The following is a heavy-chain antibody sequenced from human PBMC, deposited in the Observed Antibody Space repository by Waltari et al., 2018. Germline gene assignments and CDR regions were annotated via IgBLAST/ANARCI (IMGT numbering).Heavy chain of an antibody. J-gene: IGHJ4*02. CDR1: GGSFSGYY. V-gene: IGHV4-34*01. CDR2: INHSGST. D-gene: IGHD6-19*01. CDR3: ATGALRGWFY. Sequence: QVQLQQWGAGLLKPSETLSLTCAVYGGSFSGYYWSWIRQPPGKGLEWIGEINHSGSTNYNPALKSRVTISVDTSKNQFSLKLSSVTAADTAVYYCATGALRGWFYWGQGTLVTVSS.